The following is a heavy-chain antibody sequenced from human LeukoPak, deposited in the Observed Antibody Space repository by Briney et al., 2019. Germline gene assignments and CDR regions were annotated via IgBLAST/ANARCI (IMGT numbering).Heavy chain of an antibody. CDR1: GFTFDDYA. D-gene: IGHD5-18*01. CDR2: ISWNSGSI. J-gene: IGHJ4*02. Sequence: GGSLRLSYAASGFTFDDYAMHWVRQAPGKGLEWVSGISWNSGSIGYADSVKGRFTISRDNAKNSLYLQMNSLRAEDTALYYCAKDKFVGDTAMATRLGGSFDYWGQGTLVTVSS. V-gene: IGHV3-9*01. CDR3: AKDKFVGDTAMATRLGGSFDY.